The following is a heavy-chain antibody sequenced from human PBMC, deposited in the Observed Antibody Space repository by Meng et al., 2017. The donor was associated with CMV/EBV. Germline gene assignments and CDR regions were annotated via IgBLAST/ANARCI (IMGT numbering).Heavy chain of an antibody. J-gene: IGHJ6*02. CDR3: ARSTKVVVPAAIHYYYGMDV. CDR2: ISSSSSYI. V-gene: IGHV3-11*06. CDR1: GFTFSDYY. D-gene: IGHD2-2*01. Sequence: GESLKISCAASGFTFSDYYMSWIRQAPGKGLEWVSSISSSSSYIYYADSVKGRFTISRDNAKNSLYLQMNSLRAEDTAVYYCARSTKVVVPAAIHYYYGMDVWGQGTTVTVSS.